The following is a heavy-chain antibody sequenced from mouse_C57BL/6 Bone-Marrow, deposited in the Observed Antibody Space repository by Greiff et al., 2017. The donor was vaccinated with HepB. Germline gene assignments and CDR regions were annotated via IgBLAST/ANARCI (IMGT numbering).Heavy chain of an antibody. CDR2: ISYDGSN. Sequence: EVKVEESGPGLVKPSQSLSLTCSVTGYSITSGYYWNWIRQFPGNKLEWMGYISYDGSNNYNPSLKNRISITRDTSKNQFFLKLNSVTTEDTATYYCAGGYYAMDYWGQGTSVTVSS. CDR3: AGGYYAMDY. V-gene: IGHV3-6*01. J-gene: IGHJ4*01. CDR1: GYSITSGYY.